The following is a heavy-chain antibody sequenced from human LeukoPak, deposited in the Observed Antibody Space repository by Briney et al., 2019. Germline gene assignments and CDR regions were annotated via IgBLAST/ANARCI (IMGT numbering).Heavy chain of an antibody. CDR2: IYYTGST. CDR1: GASISGGTYY. Sequence: PSETLSLTCSVSGASISGGTYYWGWIRQPPGKGLEWFGSIYYTGSTYDNPSLKSRVTISVDTSKNQFSLKLSSVTAADMAVYYCARRGGSGRAFDYWGQGTLVTVSS. J-gene: IGHJ4*02. D-gene: IGHD1-26*01. V-gene: IGHV4-39*01. CDR3: ARRGGSGRAFDY.